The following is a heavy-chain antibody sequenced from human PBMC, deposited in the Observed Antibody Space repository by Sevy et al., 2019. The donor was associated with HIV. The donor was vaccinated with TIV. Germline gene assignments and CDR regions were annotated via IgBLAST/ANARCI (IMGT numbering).Heavy chain of an antibody. CDR2: ISYDGSNK. CDR3: AKDRGPYSYSYWYASGGYYFDY. V-gene: IGHV3-30*18. CDR1: GFTFSNSG. J-gene: IGHJ4*02. Sequence: GGSLRLSCAASGFTFSNSGMHWVRQAPGKGLEWVAVISYDGSNKYYADSVMGRFTISRDNSKNTLYLQMNSLKTEDTAVYYCAKDRGPYSYSYWYASGGYYFDYWGQGTLVTVSS. D-gene: IGHD5-18*01.